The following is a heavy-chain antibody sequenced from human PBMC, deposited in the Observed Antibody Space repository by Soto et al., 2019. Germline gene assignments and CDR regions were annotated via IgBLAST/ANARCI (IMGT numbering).Heavy chain of an antibody. CDR1: GGSFSGYY. V-gene: IGHV4-34*01. J-gene: IGHJ4*02. CDR2: INHSGST. Sequence: SETLSLTCAVYGGSFSGYYWSWIRQPPGKGLEWIGEINHSGSTNYNPSLKSRVTISVDTSKNQFSLKLSSVTAADTAVYYCARRKVVVVVAATKDLWDYWGQGTLVTVSS. CDR3: ARRKVVVVVAATKDLWDY. D-gene: IGHD2-15*01.